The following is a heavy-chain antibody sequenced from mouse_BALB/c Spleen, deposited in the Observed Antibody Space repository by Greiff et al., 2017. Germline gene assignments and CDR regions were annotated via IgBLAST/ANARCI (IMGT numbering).Heavy chain of an antibody. D-gene: IGHD2-3*01. CDR2: IDPANGNT. V-gene: IGHV14-3*02. CDR3: ARSDGYYYLYAMDY. J-gene: IGHJ4*01. CDR1: GFNIKDTY. Sequence: VQLKQSGAELVKPGASVKLSCTASGFNIKDTYMHWVKQRPEQGLEWIGRIDPANGNTKYDPKFQGKATITADTSSNTAYLQLSSLTSEDTAVYYCARSDGYYYLYAMDYWGQGTSVTVSS.